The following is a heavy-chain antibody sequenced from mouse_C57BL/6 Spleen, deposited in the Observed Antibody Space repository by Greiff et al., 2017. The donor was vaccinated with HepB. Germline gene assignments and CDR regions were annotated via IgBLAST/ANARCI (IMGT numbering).Heavy chain of an antibody. V-gene: IGHV1-76*01. CDR1: GYTFTDYY. J-gene: IGHJ4*01. CDR3: ARRGDDYDEVAMDD. CDR2: IYPGSGNT. D-gene: IGHD2-4*01. Sequence: QVQLQQSGAELVRPGASVKLSCKASGYTFTDYYINWVKQRPGQGLEWIARIYPGSGNTYYNEKFKGKATLTAEKSSSTAYMQHSSLTSEDSAVYFCARRGDDYDEVAMDDWGQGTSVTVSS.